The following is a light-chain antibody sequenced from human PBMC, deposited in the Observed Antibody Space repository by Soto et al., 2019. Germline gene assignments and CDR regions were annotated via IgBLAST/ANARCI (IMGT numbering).Light chain of an antibody. V-gene: IGKV3-20*01. J-gene: IGKJ1*01. CDR3: QQYGSSPSWT. Sequence: EIVMTQSPATLSVSPGERVTLSCRASQSAISNLAWYQQKPGQAPRLLTYGASSRATVIPDRFSGSGSGTDFTLTISRLEPEDFAVYYCQQYGSSPSWTFGQGTKVDIK. CDR2: GAS. CDR1: QSAISN.